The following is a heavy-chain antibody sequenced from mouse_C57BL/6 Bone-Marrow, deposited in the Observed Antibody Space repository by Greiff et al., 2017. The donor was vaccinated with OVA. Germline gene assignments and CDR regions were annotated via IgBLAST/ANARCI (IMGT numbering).Heavy chain of an antibody. D-gene: IGHD2-2*01. V-gene: IGHV1-53*01. CDR2: INPSNGGT. J-gene: IGHJ2*01. CDR3: AREDMVTTETAYYFDY. Sequence: QVQLQQPGTDLVKPGASVKLSCKASGYTFTSYWMHWVKQRPGQGLEWIGNINPSNGGTNYNEKFKSKATLTVDKSSSTAYMQLSSLTSEDSAVYYVAREDMVTTETAYYFDYWGQGTTLTVSS. CDR1: GYTFTSYW.